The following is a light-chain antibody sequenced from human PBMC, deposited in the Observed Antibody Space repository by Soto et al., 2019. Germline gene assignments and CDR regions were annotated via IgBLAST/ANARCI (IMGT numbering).Light chain of an antibody. CDR1: SSDVGGYNY. J-gene: IGLJ2*01. CDR2: DVS. Sequence: QSALTQPASVSGSPGQSITISCTGTSSDVGGYNYVSWYQQHPGKAPKLMIYDVSNRPSGVSNRFSGSKSGNTASLTISGLQAEDEADYYCSSYTSSSTSSSTQVFGGGTKLTVL. V-gene: IGLV2-14*01. CDR3: SSYTSSSTSSSTQV.